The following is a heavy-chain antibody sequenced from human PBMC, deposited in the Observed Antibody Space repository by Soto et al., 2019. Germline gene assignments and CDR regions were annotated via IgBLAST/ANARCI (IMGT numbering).Heavy chain of an antibody. CDR1: GFTFSSYA. V-gene: IGHV3-23*01. D-gene: IGHD2-2*01. Sequence: ESGGDLVQPGGSLRLSCAASGFTFSSYAMSWVRQAPGKGLEWVSVISGSGGTTYYADSVKGRFTISRDNSKNTLYLQMISLRAEDTAVYYCAKPNLYCSSTSCYDYWGQGTLVTVSS. CDR3: AKPNLYCSSTSCYDY. CDR2: ISGSGGTT. J-gene: IGHJ4*02.